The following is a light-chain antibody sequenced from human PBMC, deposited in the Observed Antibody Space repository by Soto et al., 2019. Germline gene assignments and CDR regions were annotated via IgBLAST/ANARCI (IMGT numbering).Light chain of an antibody. CDR3: QQYGSSSWT. V-gene: IGKV3-20*01. J-gene: IGKJ1*01. Sequence: DIVFTQSPGTLSLSPGDRATLSCRASQSVSTSYLAWYQQKPGQAPRLLIYGASSRATGIPDRFSGSGSGTDFTLTISGLEPEDFAVYYCQQYGSSSWTFGQGTKVDIK. CDR1: QSVSTSY. CDR2: GAS.